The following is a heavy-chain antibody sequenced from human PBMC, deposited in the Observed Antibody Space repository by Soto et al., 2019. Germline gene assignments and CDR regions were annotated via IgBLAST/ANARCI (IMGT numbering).Heavy chain of an antibody. Sequence: PGGSLRLSCAASGFAFSGYGMHWVRQAPGKGLEWVAFIWFDGSDALYSDSVKGRFTISGDNSKNTLFLQLNSLRGDDTAVYYCAREGYCSGGGCSGGMDVWGQGTTVTVSS. V-gene: IGHV3-33*01. J-gene: IGHJ6*02. CDR3: AREGYCSGGGCSGGMDV. D-gene: IGHD2-15*01. CDR1: GFAFSGYG. CDR2: IWFDGSDA.